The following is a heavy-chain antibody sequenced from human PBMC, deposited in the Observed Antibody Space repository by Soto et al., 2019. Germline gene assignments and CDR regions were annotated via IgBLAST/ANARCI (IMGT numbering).Heavy chain of an antibody. Sequence: PSETLSLTCTVSGGSISSGDYYWSWIRQPPGKGLEWIGYIYYSGSTYYNPSLKSRVTISVDTSKNQFSLKLSSVTAADTAVYYCARDSDYYDSSGSFQHWGQGTLVTVSS. V-gene: IGHV4-30-4*01. J-gene: IGHJ1*01. D-gene: IGHD3-22*01. CDR2: IYYSGST. CDR3: ARDSDYYDSSGSFQH. CDR1: GGSISSGDYY.